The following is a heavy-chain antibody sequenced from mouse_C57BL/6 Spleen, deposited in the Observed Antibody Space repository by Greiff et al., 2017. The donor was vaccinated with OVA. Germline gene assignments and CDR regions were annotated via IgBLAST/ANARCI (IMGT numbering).Heavy chain of an antibody. CDR2: IYPRSGNT. CDR3: AGDGTVAATWGDY. V-gene: IGHV1-81*01. J-gene: IGHJ2*01. CDR1: GYTFTSYG. Sequence: QVQLQQSGAELARPGASVKLSCKASGYTFTSYGISWVKQRTGQGLEWIGEIYPRSGNTYYNEKFKGKATLTADKSSSTAYMELRSLTSEDSAVYFCAGDGTVAATWGDYWGQGTTLTVSS. D-gene: IGHD1-1*01.